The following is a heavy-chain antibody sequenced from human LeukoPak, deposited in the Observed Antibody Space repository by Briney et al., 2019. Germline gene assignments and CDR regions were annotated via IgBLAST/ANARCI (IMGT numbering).Heavy chain of an antibody. CDR2: IYYSGST. CDR3: ARGDYDSSGYYPV. V-gene: IGHV4-4*02. Sequence: SGTLSLTCAVSGGSISSSNWWSWVRQPPGKGLEWIGYIYYSGSTNYNPSLKSRVTISVDTSKNQFSLKLSSVTAADTAVYYCARGDYDSSGYYPVWGQGTLVTVSS. CDR1: GGSISSSNW. J-gene: IGHJ4*02. D-gene: IGHD3-22*01.